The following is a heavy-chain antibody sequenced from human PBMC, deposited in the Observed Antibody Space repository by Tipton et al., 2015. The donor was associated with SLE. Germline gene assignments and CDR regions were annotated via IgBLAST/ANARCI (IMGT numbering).Heavy chain of an antibody. CDR2: ISYSGAT. V-gene: IGHV4-39*07. J-gene: IGHJ3*02. CDR3: ARERHIVLEPVPILPAFDI. Sequence: TLSLTCIVSGGSITTRSYYWGWIRQPPGKGLEWIASISYSGATYYNPYLKSRVIISLDTSRNHFSLKLTSLTAADTAVYFCARERHIVLEPVPILPAFDIWGQGTTVPVFS. CDR1: GGSITTRSYY. D-gene: IGHD2-8*02.